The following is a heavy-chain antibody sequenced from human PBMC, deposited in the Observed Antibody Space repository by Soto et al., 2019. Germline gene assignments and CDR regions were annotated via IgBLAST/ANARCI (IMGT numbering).Heavy chain of an antibody. CDR1: GFTFRSYG. CDR3: AKEGLQLWSAFDY. D-gene: IGHD5-18*01. CDR2: ISHDGKNE. V-gene: IGHV3-30*18. J-gene: IGHJ4*02. Sequence: GGSLRLSCAASGFTFRSYGMHWVRQAPGKGLEWVAVISHDGKNEYYADSVKGRFTVSRDNSKNTLYLQMNTLRPEDTAVYYCAKEGLQLWSAFDYWGQRTLVTVSS.